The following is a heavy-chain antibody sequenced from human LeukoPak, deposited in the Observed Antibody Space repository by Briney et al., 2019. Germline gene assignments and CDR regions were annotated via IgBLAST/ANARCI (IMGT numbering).Heavy chain of an antibody. Sequence: GGSLRLSCAASGVTFSSYAMHWVRQPPGKGLEWVSGISWNSGSIDYADSVKGRFTISRDNAKNSLYLQMNSLRVEDTAFYYCAKDNRRHYTSGPNPDSLHWGQGALVTVSS. CDR3: AKDNRRHYTSGPNPDSLH. CDR1: GVTFSSYA. J-gene: IGHJ4*02. D-gene: IGHD6-19*01. V-gene: IGHV3-9*01. CDR2: ISWNSGSI.